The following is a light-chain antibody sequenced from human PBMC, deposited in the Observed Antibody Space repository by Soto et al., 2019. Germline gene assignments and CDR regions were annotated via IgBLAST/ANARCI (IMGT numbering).Light chain of an antibody. J-gene: IGLJ2*01. V-gene: IGLV2-14*01. CDR1: SSDVGGYHY. Sequence: QSALTQPASVSGSPGQSITISCTGTSSDVGGYHYVSWYQQYPGKAPKLMIYDVSNRPSGVSNRFSGSKSGNTASLTISGLQAEDEADYYCNSYTSGSTLVVFGGGTKVTVL. CDR3: NSYTSGSTLVV. CDR2: DVS.